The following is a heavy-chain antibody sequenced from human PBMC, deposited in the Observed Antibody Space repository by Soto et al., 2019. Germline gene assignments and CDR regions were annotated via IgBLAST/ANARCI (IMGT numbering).Heavy chain of an antibody. CDR2: IKQDGSET. CDR1: GFTFSSYC. V-gene: IGHV3-7*03. J-gene: IGHJ4*02. D-gene: IGHD2-15*01. CDR3: ARDRYCSGGSCYPKLKYYFDY. Sequence: GGSLRVSCAASGFTFSSYCMSWGRPAPGKGLEWVANIKQDGSETYYVDSVKGRFTISRDNAKNSLYLQMNSLRAEDTAVYYCARDRYCSGGSCYPKLKYYFDYWGQGTLVTVS.